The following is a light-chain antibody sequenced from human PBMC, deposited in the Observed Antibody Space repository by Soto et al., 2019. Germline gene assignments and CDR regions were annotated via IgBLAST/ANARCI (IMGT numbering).Light chain of an antibody. CDR3: QQSYRTPLT. Sequence: DLQMTQSPSSLAASVGGRVTVTCRASQSISSDLSWFQERPGKAPRLLIYAASSLQSGVPSRFSGSGSGTDFNLTISSLQPEDFATYYCQQSYRTPLTFGQGTRLDI. CDR1: QSISSD. J-gene: IGKJ5*01. CDR2: AAS. V-gene: IGKV1-39*01.